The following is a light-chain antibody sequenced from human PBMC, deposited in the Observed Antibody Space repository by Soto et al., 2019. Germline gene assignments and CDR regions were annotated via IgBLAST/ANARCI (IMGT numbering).Light chain of an antibody. CDR2: AAS. CDR1: QDISQY. CDR3: QHSDNIPYS. Sequence: DTPMTQSPSSLSASVGDRVTITCQASQDISQYLNWYQHKPGKAPKLLIYAASNLETGVPSTFSGSGSATDFNFTISSLQPEDIATYYCQHSDNIPYSFRQGTKLEIK. V-gene: IGKV1-33*01. J-gene: IGKJ2*03.